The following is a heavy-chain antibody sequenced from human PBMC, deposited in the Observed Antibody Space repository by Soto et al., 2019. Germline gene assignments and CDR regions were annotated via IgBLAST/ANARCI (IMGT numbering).Heavy chain of an antibody. CDR3: AVYKGDLTTYRAIVV. V-gene: IGHV3-23*01. CDR2: ISATGGST. D-gene: IGHD1-20*01. J-gene: IGHJ3*01. Sequence: PGGSLRLSCAASGFTFSSYAISWVRQALGKGLEWVSSISATGGSTYYADSVKGRVTISRDNSKNTLYLEMNSLRAEDTAVYYCAVYKGDLTTYRAIVVSGQGTIVTVSS. CDR1: GFTFSSYA.